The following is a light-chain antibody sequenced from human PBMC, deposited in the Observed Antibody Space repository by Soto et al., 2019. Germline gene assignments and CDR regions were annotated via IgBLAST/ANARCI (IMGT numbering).Light chain of an antibody. CDR3: QAWDTSTVV. CDR2: QDT. J-gene: IGLJ2*01. Sequence: SYKLTQPPSVSVSPGQTASITCSGDKLGDKYASWYQLKPGQSPVLVIYQDTKRPSGIPERFSGSNSGTTATLSISGTQAMDEADYYCQAWDTSTVVFGGGTKLNVL. V-gene: IGLV3-1*01. CDR1: KLGDKY.